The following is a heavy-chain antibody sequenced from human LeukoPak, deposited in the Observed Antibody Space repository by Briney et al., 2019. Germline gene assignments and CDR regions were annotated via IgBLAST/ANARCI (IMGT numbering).Heavy chain of an antibody. CDR1: GGSVSSGSYY. CDR2: IYYSGST. CDR3: ARAGYRY. V-gene: IGHV4-61*01. J-gene: IGHJ4*02. Sequence: SETLSLTCTVSGGSVSSGSYYWSWIRQPPGKGLEWIGYIYYSGSTNYNPSLKSRVTISVDTSKNQFSLKLSSVTAADTAVYYCARAGYRYWGQGTLVTVSS. D-gene: IGHD6-13*01.